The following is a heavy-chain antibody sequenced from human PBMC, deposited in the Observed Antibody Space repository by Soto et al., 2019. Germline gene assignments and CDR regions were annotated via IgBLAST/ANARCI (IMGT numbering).Heavy chain of an antibody. D-gene: IGHD5-12*01. Sequence: EVQLLESEGGLVQPGGSLRLSCAASGFTFSSYAMSWVRQAPGEGLEWVSATSGSDGGTYYADSVKGRFTISRDNSKNTLYLQMNSLRGEDTAIYYCAKAATIRPTYYSDSWGQGTLVTVSS. CDR1: GFTFSSYA. CDR3: AKAATIRPTYYSDS. V-gene: IGHV3-23*01. CDR2: TSGSDGGT. J-gene: IGHJ4*02.